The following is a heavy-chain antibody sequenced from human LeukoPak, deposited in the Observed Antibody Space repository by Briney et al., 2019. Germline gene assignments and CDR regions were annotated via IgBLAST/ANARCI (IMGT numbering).Heavy chain of an antibody. CDR3: ARERADYYGSGSYRIFDY. CDR1: GGTFSSYA. Sequence: ASVKVSCKASGGTFSSYAISWVRQAPGQGLEWMGWISAYNGNTNYAQKLQGRVTMTTDTSTSTAYMELRSLRSDDTAVYYCARERADYYGSGSYRIFDYWGQGTLVTVSS. V-gene: IGHV1-18*01. D-gene: IGHD3-10*01. CDR2: ISAYNGNT. J-gene: IGHJ4*02.